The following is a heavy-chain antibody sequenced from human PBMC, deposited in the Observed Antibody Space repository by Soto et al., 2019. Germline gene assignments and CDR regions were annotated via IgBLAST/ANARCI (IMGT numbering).Heavy chain of an antibody. Sequence: SGPTLENPTQTLTLTCTFSGFSLSTSGVGAGWIHQPPGKALEWLALIYWDDDKRYSPSLKSRLTITKDTSKDQVVLTMTNMDPVDTATYYCAHRGGYCSGGSCYLRLYYFDYWGRGTLVTVSS. J-gene: IGHJ4*02. CDR2: IYWDDDK. D-gene: IGHD2-15*01. V-gene: IGHV2-5*02. CDR3: AHRGGYCSGGSCYLRLYYFDY. CDR1: GFSLSTSGVG.